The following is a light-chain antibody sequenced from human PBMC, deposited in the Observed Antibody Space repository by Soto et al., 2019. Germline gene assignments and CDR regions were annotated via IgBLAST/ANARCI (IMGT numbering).Light chain of an antibody. CDR3: QQSYSSPPT. CDR2: AAS. Sequence: DIQMTQSPSSLSASVGDRVTITCRASQSISSYLNWYQQKPGKAPKLLIFAASSLQSGVPSRFSGSRSGPDFTLTISSLQPEDFATYYCQQSYSSPPTFDQGTKVDIK. J-gene: IGKJ1*01. V-gene: IGKV1-39*01. CDR1: QSISSY.